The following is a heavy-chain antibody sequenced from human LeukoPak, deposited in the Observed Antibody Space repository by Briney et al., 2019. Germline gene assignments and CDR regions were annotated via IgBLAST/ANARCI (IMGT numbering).Heavy chain of an antibody. D-gene: IGHD6-19*01. J-gene: IGHJ4*02. CDR2: ISYDGSSK. V-gene: IGHV3-30*18. CDR1: RFTFSIYG. CDR3: AKDQGSGNTLLDY. Sequence: GGSLRLSCAGSRFTFSIYGMHWVRQAPGKGLEWLAIISYDGSSKYYADSVKGRFTISRDNSKNTLYLQMNSLGPEDTAVYYCAKDQGSGNTLLDYWGQGTLVTVSS.